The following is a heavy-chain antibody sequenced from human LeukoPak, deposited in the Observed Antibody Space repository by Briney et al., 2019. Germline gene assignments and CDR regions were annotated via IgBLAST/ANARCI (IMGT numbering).Heavy chain of an antibody. V-gene: IGHV1-3*01. CDR3: AIIRGYSSSA. Sequence: GASVKVSCKASGYTFTVYAIHWVRQAPGQRLEWMGWINAGKGNTKYSQEFQGRVTITRDTSASTAYMGLSRLRSDDTAVYYCAIIRGYSSSAWGQGTLVTVSS. CDR2: INAGKGNT. J-gene: IGHJ5*02. CDR1: GYTFTVYA. D-gene: IGHD6-6*01.